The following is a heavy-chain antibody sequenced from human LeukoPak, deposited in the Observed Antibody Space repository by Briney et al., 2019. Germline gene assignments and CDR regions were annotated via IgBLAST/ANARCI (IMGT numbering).Heavy chain of an antibody. J-gene: IGHJ6*02. CDR1: GGSISSYY. CDR3: ARDYEVGVRGVFGMDV. V-gene: IGHV4-4*07. CDR2: IYTSGST. Sequence: PSETLSLTCTVSGGSISSYYWSWIRQPAGKGLEWIGRIYTSGSTNYNPSLKSRVTMSVDTSKNQFSLKLSSVTAADTAVYYCARDYEVGVRGVFGMDVWGQGTTVTVSS. D-gene: IGHD3-10*01.